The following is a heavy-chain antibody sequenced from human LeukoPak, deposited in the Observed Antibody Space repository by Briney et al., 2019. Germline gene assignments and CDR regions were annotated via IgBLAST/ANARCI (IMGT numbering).Heavy chain of an antibody. CDR2: IDPSDSYT. V-gene: IGHV5-10-1*01. Sequence: GESLKISCKGSGYSFTSYWISWVRQMPGKGLEWMGRIDPSDSYTNYSPSFQGHVTISADKSISTAYLQWSSLKASDTAMYYCARHQYDILTGYYPWWFDPWGQGTLVTVSS. J-gene: IGHJ5*02. D-gene: IGHD3-9*01. CDR1: GYSFTSYW. CDR3: ARHQYDILTGYYPWWFDP.